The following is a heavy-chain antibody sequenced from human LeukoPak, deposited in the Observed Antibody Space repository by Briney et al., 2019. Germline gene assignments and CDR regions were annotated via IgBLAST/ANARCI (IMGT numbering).Heavy chain of an antibody. CDR3: ARGTVSNYPAYYFDY. Sequence: ASVKVSCKASGYTFTGYYMHWVRRAPGQGLEWMGWINPNSGGTNYAQKFQGRVTMTRDTSISTAYMELSRLRSDDTAVYYCARGTVSNYPAYYFDYWGQGTLVTVSS. J-gene: IGHJ4*02. D-gene: IGHD4-11*01. CDR1: GYTFTGYY. V-gene: IGHV1-2*02. CDR2: INPNSGGT.